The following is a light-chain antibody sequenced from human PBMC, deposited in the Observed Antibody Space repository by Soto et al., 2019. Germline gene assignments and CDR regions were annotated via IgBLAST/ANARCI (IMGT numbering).Light chain of an antibody. V-gene: IGKV1-9*01. Sequence: IQVTQSPSFLSASVGDRVTITCRTRQGVTNSFAWYQQKSGKAPRLLIYYISSLKSGVPSRFSGSGSGTEFTLTISSLQPEEFATYYCQQLYTYPHTFGLGTRLEI. CDR2: YIS. CDR3: QQLYTYPHT. CDR1: QGVTNS. J-gene: IGKJ2*01.